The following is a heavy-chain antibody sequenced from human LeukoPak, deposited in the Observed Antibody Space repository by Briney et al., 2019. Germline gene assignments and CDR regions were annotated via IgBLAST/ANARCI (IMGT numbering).Heavy chain of an antibody. CDR3: ARGRGRGMGRRARKEGTLYYFDY. D-gene: IGHD3-10*01. CDR1: GGSFSGYY. V-gene: IGHV4-34*01. CDR2: INHSGST. J-gene: IGHJ4*02. Sequence: PSETLSLTCAVYGGSFSGYYWSWIRQPPGKGLEWIGEINHSGSTNYNPSLKSRVTISVDTSKNQFSLKLSSVTAADTAVYYCARGRGRGMGRRARKEGTLYYFDYWGQGTLVTVSS.